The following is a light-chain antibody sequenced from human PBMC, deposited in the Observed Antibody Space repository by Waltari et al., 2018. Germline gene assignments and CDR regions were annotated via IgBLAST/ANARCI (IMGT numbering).Light chain of an antibody. J-gene: IGLJ2*01. CDR2: DNY. CDR1: SANIGNYL. V-gene: IGLV1-51*01. CDR3: ATWDNSLTAVV. Sequence: QSVLTQPPPGSAPPGQKVTFSSSGSSANIGNYLVAWYHQLPGATPKLLIYDNYKRPSGIPDRFSASKSGTSATLDITGLQIGDEADYYCATWDNSLTAVVFGGGTKVTVL.